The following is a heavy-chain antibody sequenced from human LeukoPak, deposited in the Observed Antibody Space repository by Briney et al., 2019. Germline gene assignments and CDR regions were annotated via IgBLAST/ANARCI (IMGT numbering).Heavy chain of an antibody. CDR1: GYTFTSYA. Sequence: ASVKVSCKDSGYTFTSYAMNWVRQAPGQGLEWTGWINTNTGNPTYAQGFTGRFVFSLDTSVSTAYLQISSLKAEDTAVYYCARVDYYYDSSPFDYWGQGTLVTVSS. D-gene: IGHD3-22*01. CDR3: ARVDYYYDSSPFDY. CDR2: INTNTGNP. J-gene: IGHJ4*02. V-gene: IGHV7-4-1*02.